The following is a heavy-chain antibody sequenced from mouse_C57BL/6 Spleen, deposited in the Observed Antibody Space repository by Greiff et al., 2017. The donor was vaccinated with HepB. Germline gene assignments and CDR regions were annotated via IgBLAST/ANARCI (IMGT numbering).Heavy chain of an antibody. CDR1: GYTFTSYW. J-gene: IGHJ1*03. Sequence: QVQLQQPGAELVKPGASVKLSCKASGYTFTSYWMQWVKQRPGQGLEWIGEIDPSDSYTNYNQKFKGKATLTVDTSSSTAYMQLSSLTSEDFAVYYCARRVVTTARYFDVWGTGTTVTVSS. CDR3: ARRVVTTARYFDV. D-gene: IGHD2-2*01. V-gene: IGHV1-50*01. CDR2: IDPSDSYT.